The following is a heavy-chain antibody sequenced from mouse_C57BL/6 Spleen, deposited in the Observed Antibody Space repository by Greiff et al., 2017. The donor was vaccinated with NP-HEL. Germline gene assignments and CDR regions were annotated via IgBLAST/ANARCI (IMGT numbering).Heavy chain of an antibody. Sequence: EVQLQQSGPELVKPGASVKIPCKASGYTFTDYNMDWVKQSHGKSLEWIGDINPNNGSTIYNQKFKGKATLTVDKSSSTAYMELRSLTSEDTAVYYCARSLGNGFYAMDYWGQGTSVTVSS. CDR1: GYTFTDYN. J-gene: IGHJ4*01. CDR3: ARSLGNGFYAMDY. V-gene: IGHV1-18*01. CDR2: INPNNGST. D-gene: IGHD2-1*01.